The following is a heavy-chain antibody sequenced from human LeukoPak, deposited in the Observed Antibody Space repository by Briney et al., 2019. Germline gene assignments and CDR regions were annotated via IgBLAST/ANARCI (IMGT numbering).Heavy chain of an antibody. CDR2: IWYDGTNK. J-gene: IGHJ5*02. CDR1: GFTFSSYG. CDR3: ARDKSFNWFDP. V-gene: IGHV3-33*01. Sequence: RGGSLRLSCAASGFTFSSYGMHWVRQAPGKGLEWVAVIWYDGTNKYYADSVKGRFTISRDNSKNTLYLQMNSLRAEDTAVYYCARDKSFNWFDPWGQGTLATVSS.